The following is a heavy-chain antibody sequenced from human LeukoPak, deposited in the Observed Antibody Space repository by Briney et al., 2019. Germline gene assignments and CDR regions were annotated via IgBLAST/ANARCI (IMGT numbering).Heavy chain of an antibody. J-gene: IGHJ4*02. CDR2: ISSSSSYI. CDR1: GFTFSNYV. D-gene: IGHD6-19*01. V-gene: IGHV3-21*04. Sequence: PGGSLRLSCAASGFTFSNYVMNWVRQAPGKGLEWVSSISSSSSYIYYADSVKGRFTISRDNAKNSLYLQMNSLRAEDTALYYCAKAPGGDSSGWYDYWGQGTLVTVSS. CDR3: AKAPGGDSSGWYDY.